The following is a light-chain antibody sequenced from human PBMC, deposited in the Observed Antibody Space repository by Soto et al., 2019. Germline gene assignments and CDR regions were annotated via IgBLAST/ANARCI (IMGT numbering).Light chain of an antibody. J-gene: IGKJ2*01. V-gene: IGKV3-15*01. CDR3: HQYNNWPRT. CDR2: GAS. CDR1: QSVSSN. Sequence: EIVMTHSPATLSVSQGERATLSCRASQSVSSNLAWYQQKPCQAPRLLIYGASTRATGIPARFSGSGSGTEFTLTISSLQSEDFTVYYCHQYNNWPRTFGQGTKLEIK.